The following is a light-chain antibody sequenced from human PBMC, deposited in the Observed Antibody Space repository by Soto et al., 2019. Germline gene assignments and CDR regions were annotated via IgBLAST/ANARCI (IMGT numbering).Light chain of an antibody. CDR2: EDT. V-gene: IGLV2-23*01. CDR3: CSYASGNTHV. CDR1: SSDVGSYNL. J-gene: IGLJ1*01. Sequence: QSVLTQPASVSGSPGQSITISCTGTSSDVGSYNLVSWYQQHPGEAPKLMIYEDTKRPSGVSYRFSASKSGNTASLTISGLQAEDEADYYCCSYASGNTHVFGAGTKVTVL.